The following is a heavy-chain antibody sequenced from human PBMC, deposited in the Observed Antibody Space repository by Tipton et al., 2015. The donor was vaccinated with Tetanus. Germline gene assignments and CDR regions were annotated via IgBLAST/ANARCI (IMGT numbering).Heavy chain of an antibody. CDR3: ARDQGGGRVVRLNWLDP. D-gene: IGHD6-6*01. CDR2: IYYSGDT. J-gene: IGHJ5*02. CDR1: GDSISRGGYF. Sequence: TLSLTCTVSGDSISRGGYFWNWIRPRPGKGPGWIGYIYYSGDTYYNPSLKSRVSMSVDTSKNQFSLNLTSVTAADTAVYYCARDQGGGRVVRLNWLDPWGQGTLVTVPS. V-gene: IGHV4-31*03.